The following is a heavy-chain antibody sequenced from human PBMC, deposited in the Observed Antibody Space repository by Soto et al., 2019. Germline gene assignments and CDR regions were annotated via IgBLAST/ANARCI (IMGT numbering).Heavy chain of an antibody. D-gene: IGHD2-2*01. J-gene: IGHJ6*02. CDR2: IKQDGSEK. Sequence: PGGSLRLSCAASGFTFSSYWMSWVRQAPGKGLEWVANIKQDGSEKYYVDSVKGRFTISRDNAKNSLYLQMNSLRAEDTAVYYCAKGGGFCSSTSCYRTNYYYYYYGMDVWGQGTTVTVSS. CDR1: GFTFSSYW. CDR3: AKGGGFCSSTSCYRTNYYYYYYGMDV. V-gene: IGHV3-7*01.